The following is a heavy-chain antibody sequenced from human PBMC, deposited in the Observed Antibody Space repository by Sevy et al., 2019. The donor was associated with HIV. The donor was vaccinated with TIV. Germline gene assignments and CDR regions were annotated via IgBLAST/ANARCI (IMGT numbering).Heavy chain of an antibody. CDR1: GFTFSSYV. J-gene: IGHJ4*02. V-gene: IGHV3-30-3*01. D-gene: IGHD4-17*01. CDR2: ILYDGSNK. CDR3: ARDWTVPDY. Sequence: GGSLTLSCAASGFTFSSYVMHWVRQAPGKGLEWVAVILYDGSNKYYADSVKGRFTISRDNSKNTLYLQMSSLRAEDTAVYYCARDWTVPDYWGQGTLVTVSS.